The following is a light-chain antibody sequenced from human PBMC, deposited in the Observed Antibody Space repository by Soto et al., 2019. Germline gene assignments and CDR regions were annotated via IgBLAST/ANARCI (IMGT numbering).Light chain of an antibody. CDR3: HHYHFSPWT. Sequence: EFVLTQSPGTLSLSPGERATLSCRASQTVSTSHLAWYQQKLGQPPRLLIQSTSTRASGISGRFSGGVSGTDFTLTITSLDPEDFAMYYCHHYHFSPWTFGQGTKVDVK. CDR2: STS. CDR1: QTVSTSH. V-gene: IGKV3-20*01. J-gene: IGKJ1*01.